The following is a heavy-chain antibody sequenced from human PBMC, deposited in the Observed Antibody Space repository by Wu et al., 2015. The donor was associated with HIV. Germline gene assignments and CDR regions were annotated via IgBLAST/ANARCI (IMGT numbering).Heavy chain of an antibody. D-gene: IGHD2-15*01. CDR2: IIPVFGTT. J-gene: IGHJ2*01. CDR3: ARDGSGDNNPWYFDV. CDR1: GYTFTGYY. Sequence: QFHLVQSGAEVKKPGASVKVSCTASGYTFTGYYMNYVRQAPGQGLEWMGWIIPVFGTTNFAHKFQARLTITADISTNTAYMELNSLTSDDTALYYCARDGSGDNNPWYFDVWGRGTLISVSS. V-gene: IGHV1-69*06.